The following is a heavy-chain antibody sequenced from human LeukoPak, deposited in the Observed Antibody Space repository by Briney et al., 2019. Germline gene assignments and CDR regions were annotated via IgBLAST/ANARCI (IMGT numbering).Heavy chain of an antibody. Sequence: SQTLSLTCTVSGGSISRSSYYWGWIRQPPGKGLEWIGIIYYTGSTYYSPSLKSRVTISVDTSKNQFSPRLTSVTAADTAVYYCATCNPRRVDHWGQGTLVTVSS. J-gene: IGHJ4*02. CDR2: IYYTGST. CDR1: GGSISRSSYY. V-gene: IGHV4-39*01. CDR3: ATCNPRRVDH. D-gene: IGHD5-24*01.